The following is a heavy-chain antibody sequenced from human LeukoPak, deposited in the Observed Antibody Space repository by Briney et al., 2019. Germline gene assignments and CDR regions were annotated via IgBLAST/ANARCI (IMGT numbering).Heavy chain of an antibody. CDR1: GFTFSSYV. CDR3: AKDLSGGSFPRAFDY. V-gene: IGHV3-30*02. J-gene: IGHJ4*02. Sequence: GGSLRLSCAASGFTFSSYVMHWVRQAPGKGLEWVAFIRYDGSNKDYADSVKGRFTISRDKSKNTLYLQMNNLRAEDTAVYYCAKDLSGGSFPRAFDYWGQGTLVTVSS. CDR2: IRYDGSNK. D-gene: IGHD1-26*01.